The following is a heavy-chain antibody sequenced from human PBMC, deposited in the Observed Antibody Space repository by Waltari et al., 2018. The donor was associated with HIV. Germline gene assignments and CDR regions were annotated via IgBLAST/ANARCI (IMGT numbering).Heavy chain of an antibody. Sequence: QLQLQESGPGLVPPSETLSLTCPVPGGSIRSSSYFWGWLRQSPGQGLDWIGSIFYNGSANYNPSLKSRATLSVDTSKNQFSLKLNSVTAADTAVYYCARSPRGEQWLAYWGQGTLVTVSS. CDR2: IFYNGSA. J-gene: IGHJ1*01. V-gene: IGHV4-39*01. CDR1: GGSIRSSSYF. D-gene: IGHD6-19*01. CDR3: ARSPRGEQWLAY.